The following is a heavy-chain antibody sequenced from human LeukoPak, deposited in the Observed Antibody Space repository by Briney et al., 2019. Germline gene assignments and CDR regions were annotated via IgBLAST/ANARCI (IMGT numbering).Heavy chain of an antibody. V-gene: IGHV4-31*03. J-gene: IGHJ6*03. Sequence: SETLSLTCTVSGGSINSGGYYWSWIRQHPGKGLEWIGYIYYSGSTYYNPSLKSRVTISVDTSKNQFSLKLSSVTAADTAVYYCARVVGVTMVRGVITRYHYHYYMDVWGKGTTVTVSS. CDR2: IYYSGST. CDR1: GGSINSGGYY. D-gene: IGHD3-10*01. CDR3: ARVVGVTMVRGVITRYHYHYYMDV.